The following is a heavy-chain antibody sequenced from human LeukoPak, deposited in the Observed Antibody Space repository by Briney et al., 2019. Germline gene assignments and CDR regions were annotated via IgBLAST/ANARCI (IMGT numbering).Heavy chain of an antibody. CDR3: ARDPGYCSSTHCHIDY. CDR1: GFTFSSYS. V-gene: IGHV3-21*01. D-gene: IGHD2-2*02. Sequence: PGGSLRLSCAASGFTFSSYSMNWVRRAPGKGLEWVASITSSSSYIYYADSVKGRFTISRDNAKNSLYLQMNSLRAEDTAVYYCARDPGYCSSTHCHIDYWGQGTLVTVSS. CDR2: ITSSSSYI. J-gene: IGHJ4*02.